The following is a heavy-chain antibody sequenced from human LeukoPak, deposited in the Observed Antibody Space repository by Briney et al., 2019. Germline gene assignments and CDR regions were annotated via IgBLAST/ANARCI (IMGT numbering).Heavy chain of an antibody. Sequence: GASVKVSCKTSGYTFTTYDINWGRQAPGQGLEWMGWINPNSGGTNYAQKFQGRVTMTRDTSISTAYMELSRLRSDDTAVYYCATLTGTTWGFGYWGQGTLVTVSS. D-gene: IGHD1-7*01. V-gene: IGHV1-2*02. CDR3: ATLTGTTWGFGY. J-gene: IGHJ4*02. CDR2: INPNSGGT. CDR1: GYTFTTYD.